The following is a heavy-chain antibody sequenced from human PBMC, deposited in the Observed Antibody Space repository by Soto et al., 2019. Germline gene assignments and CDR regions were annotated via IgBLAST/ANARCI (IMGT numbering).Heavy chain of an antibody. J-gene: IGHJ5*02. CDR2: INAGNGNT. V-gene: IGHV1-3*01. CDR3: ARSERVAAGWFDP. CDR1: GYTFTSYA. Sequence: ASVKVSCKASGYTFTSYAMHWVRQAPGHRLEWMGWINAGNGNTKYSQKFQGRVTITRDTSASTAYMELSSLRSEDTAVYYCARSERVAAGWFDPWGQGTLVTVSS. D-gene: IGHD6-13*01.